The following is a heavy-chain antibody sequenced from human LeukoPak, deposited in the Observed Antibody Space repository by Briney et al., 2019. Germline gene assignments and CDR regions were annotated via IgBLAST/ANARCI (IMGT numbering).Heavy chain of an antibody. D-gene: IGHD3-10*01. Sequence: ASVKVSCKASGYTFTGYYMHWVRQAPGQGLEWMGWINPNSGGTNYAQKFQGRVTMTRDTSISTAYMELSRLRSDDTAVYYCARDRPLFYGSGSYRARKEYYYYMDVWGKGTTVTISS. CDR3: ARDRPLFYGSGSYRARKEYYYYMDV. CDR1: GYTFTGYY. V-gene: IGHV1-2*02. CDR2: INPNSGGT. J-gene: IGHJ6*03.